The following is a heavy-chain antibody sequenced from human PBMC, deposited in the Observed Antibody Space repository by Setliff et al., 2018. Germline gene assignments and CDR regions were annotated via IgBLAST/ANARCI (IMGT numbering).Heavy chain of an antibody. V-gene: IGHV4-59*01. CDR3: ARFGPVGKTAVANFDY. CDR1: GGSISTYY. D-gene: IGHD1-1*01. Sequence: TLSLTCTVSGGSISTYYWSWIRQPPEKGLEWIAYIHYSGSTNQNPSLKSRVTISVDTSKNQFSLKMSSMTAADTAVYYCARFGPVGKTAVANFDYWGQGTLVTVSS. CDR2: IHYSGST. J-gene: IGHJ4*02.